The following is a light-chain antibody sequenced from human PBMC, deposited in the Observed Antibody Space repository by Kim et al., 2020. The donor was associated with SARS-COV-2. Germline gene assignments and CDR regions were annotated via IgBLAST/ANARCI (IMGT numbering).Light chain of an antibody. V-gene: IGKV3-11*01. CDR3: QQRSNWPPT. Sequence: LSPGERATLSCRASQSVSRYLAWYQQKPGQAPRLLISETSNRATGIPARFSGSVSGTDFTLTISSLEPEDFAVYYCQQRSNWPPTFGGGTKVDIK. J-gene: IGKJ4*01. CDR2: ETS. CDR1: QSVSRY.